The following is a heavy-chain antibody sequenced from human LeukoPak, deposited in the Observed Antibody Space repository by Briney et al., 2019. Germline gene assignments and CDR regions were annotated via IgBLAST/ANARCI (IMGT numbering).Heavy chain of an antibody. V-gene: IGHV5-51*01. CDR1: GYSFTNYW. CDR3: ARGRYCSSTGCSHFDY. CDR2: VYPGDSDT. Sequence: GESLKISCKGPGYSFTNYWIAWVRQMPGKGLEWMGIVYPGDSDTRYRPSFQGQVTISADRSISTAYLQWSSLKASDTAMYYCARGRYCSSTGCSHFDYWGQGTLVTVSS. D-gene: IGHD2-2*01. J-gene: IGHJ4*02.